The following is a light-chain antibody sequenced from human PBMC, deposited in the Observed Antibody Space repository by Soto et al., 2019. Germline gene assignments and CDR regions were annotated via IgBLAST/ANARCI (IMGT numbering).Light chain of an antibody. Sequence: DIQMTQSPSTLSASLGDRVTIICRASRSVDKWLAWYQQKSGKAPKLLIYEASHLQSGVPSRFGGSGSGTEFTLTINNLQPEDVATYYCQQYYSFWTVGQGTKVDSK. J-gene: IGKJ1*01. CDR3: QQYYSFWT. V-gene: IGKV1-5*02. CDR2: EAS. CDR1: RSVDKW.